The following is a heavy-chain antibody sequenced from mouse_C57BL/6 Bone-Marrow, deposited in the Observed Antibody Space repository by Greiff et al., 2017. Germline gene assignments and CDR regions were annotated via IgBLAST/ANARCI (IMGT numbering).Heavy chain of an antibody. V-gene: IGHV1-69*01. Sequence: QVQLQQPGAELVMPGASVKLSCKASGYTFTSYWMHWVKQRPGQGLEWIGEIDPSDSYTNYNQKFKGKSTLTVDKSSSTAYIQLSSLTSEDSAVYYCARDGSSYDYAMDYWGQGTSVTVSS. J-gene: IGHJ4*01. CDR3: ARDGSSYDYAMDY. CDR2: IDPSDSYT. D-gene: IGHD1-1*01. CDR1: GYTFTSYW.